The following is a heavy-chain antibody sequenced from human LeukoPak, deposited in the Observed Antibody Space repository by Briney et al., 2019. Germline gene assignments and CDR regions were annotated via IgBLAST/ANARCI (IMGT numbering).Heavy chain of an antibody. J-gene: IGHJ6*03. CDR2: ITSSGTYI. V-gene: IGHV3-21*01. CDR3: ARDPYSGNYGNDYYYYMDV. Sequence: GGSLRLSCAASGFTFSNYNMNWVRQAPGKAMDWVSSITSSGTYIFYADSVKGRFTISRDNAKNSLYLQMDSLGPEDTAVYYCARDPYSGNYGNDYYYYMDVWGKGTTVTISS. CDR1: GFTFSNYN. D-gene: IGHD1-26*01.